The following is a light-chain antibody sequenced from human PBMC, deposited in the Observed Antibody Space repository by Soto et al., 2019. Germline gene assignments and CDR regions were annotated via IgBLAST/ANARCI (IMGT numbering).Light chain of an antibody. CDR2: RDT. J-gene: IGLJ2*01. V-gene: IGLV3-9*01. Sequence: SYELTQPLSVSVALGQTARITCGGNNIGSKNVHWYQQKPGQAPVLVSYRDTNRPSGIRERFSGANSGNTATLTISRAQAGDEADYYCQVLYRSSYVVFGGGTKLTVL. CDR1: NIGSKN. CDR3: QVLYRSSYVV.